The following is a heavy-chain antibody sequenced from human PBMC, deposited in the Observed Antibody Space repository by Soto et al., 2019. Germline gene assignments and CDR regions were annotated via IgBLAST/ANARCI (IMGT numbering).Heavy chain of an antibody. D-gene: IGHD6-19*01. CDR2: IYYSGST. CDR3: ARALSGWSTLGYHYYHLDV. V-gene: IGHV4-31*03. J-gene: IGHJ6*03. Sequence: PSETLSLTCTVSGGSISSGGYYWSWIRQHPGKGLEWIGYIYYSGSTYYNPSLKSRVTISVDTSKNQFSLKLSSVTAADTAVYYCARALSGWSTLGYHYYHLDVWGKGTTVTVSS. CDR1: GGSISSGGYY.